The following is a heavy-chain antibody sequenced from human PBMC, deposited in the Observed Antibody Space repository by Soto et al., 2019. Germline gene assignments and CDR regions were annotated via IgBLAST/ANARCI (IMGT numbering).Heavy chain of an antibody. Sequence: EVQLVESGGGLVQPGRSLRLSCAASGFTFDDFAMHWVRQAPGKGLEWVAGISWNSGIIGYADSVKGRFTISRDNAKNSLYLQMNSLRVEDTALYYCGKARAVAGPVDYWGQGTLVTVSS. D-gene: IGHD6-19*01. CDR3: GKARAVAGPVDY. V-gene: IGHV3-9*01. CDR2: ISWNSGII. J-gene: IGHJ4*02. CDR1: GFTFDDFA.